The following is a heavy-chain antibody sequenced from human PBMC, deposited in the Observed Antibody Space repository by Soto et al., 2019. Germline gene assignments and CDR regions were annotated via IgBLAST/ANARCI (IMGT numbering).Heavy chain of an antibody. CDR2: ISAGSGTT. J-gene: IGHJ4*02. D-gene: IGHD6-13*01. CDR3: ARGGAGRPDY. V-gene: IGHV3-48*02. CDR1: GFKFSSYG. Sequence: EVRLVHSGGGLVQPGESLRLSCAASGFKFSSYGMNWVRQAPGKGLEWVSYISAGSGTTNYANSVRGRFTISRDNARTSLYLQLNSLRDDDTAVYYCARGGAGRPDYWGQGTLVLVSS.